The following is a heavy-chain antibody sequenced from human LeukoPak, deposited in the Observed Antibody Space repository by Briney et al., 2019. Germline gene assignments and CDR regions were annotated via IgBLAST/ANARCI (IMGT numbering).Heavy chain of an antibody. V-gene: IGHV3-48*02. Sequence: GGSLRLSCAASASTFSTYSMNWVRQAPGKGLEWISYINTFSNPIYYADSVRGRFTVSRDNAKNSLYLQMNSLRDDDTAVYYCAKDQRWESPHYLDSWGQGTLVTVSS. D-gene: IGHD1-26*01. CDR3: AKDQRWESPHYLDS. CDR2: INTFSNPI. J-gene: IGHJ4*02. CDR1: ASTFSTYS.